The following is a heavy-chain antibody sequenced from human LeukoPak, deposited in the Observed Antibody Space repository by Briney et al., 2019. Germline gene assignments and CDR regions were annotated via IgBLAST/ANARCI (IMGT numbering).Heavy chain of an antibody. CDR2: IYYSGST. V-gene: IGHV4-39*07. CDR1: GGSISSSSYY. J-gene: IGHJ4*02. CDR3: ASVYGSGSYLVH. D-gene: IGHD3-10*01. Sequence: SETLSLTCTVSGGSISSSSYYWGWIRQPPGKGLECIGSIYYSGSTYYNPSLKSRVTISVDTFKNQFSLKLSSVTAADTAVYYCASVYGSGSYLVHWGQGTLVTVSS.